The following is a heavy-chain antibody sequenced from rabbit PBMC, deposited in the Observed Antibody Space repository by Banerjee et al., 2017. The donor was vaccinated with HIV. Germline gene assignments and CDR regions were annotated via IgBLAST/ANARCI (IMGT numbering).Heavy chain of an antibody. CDR1: GFSFSYNYW. CDR2: INSGSGST. CDR3: ARGVYDENYFNL. D-gene: IGHD1-1*01. V-gene: IGHV1S45*01. Sequence: QEQLEESGGDLVKPEGSLTLTCTASGFSFSYNYWICWVRQAPGKGLEWIACINSGSGSTYYASWAKGRFTISKTSSTTVALQMTSLTAADTATYFCARGVYDENYFNLWGPGTLVTVS. J-gene: IGHJ4*01.